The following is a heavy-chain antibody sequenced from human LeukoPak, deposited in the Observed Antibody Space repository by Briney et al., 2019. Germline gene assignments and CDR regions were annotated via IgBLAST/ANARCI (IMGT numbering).Heavy chain of an antibody. CDR1: GGSISSSSYC. Sequence: AETLSLTCTVSGGSISSSSYCWGWIRQPPGKGREWIGTIYYSGSTYYNPPLKSRVTMSLHTSKNQFSLKLTSVTAADTAVYYCAREGDWYSRSWKPFDFWGQGTMVTVSS. D-gene: IGHD6-13*01. CDR3: AREGDWYSRSWKPFDF. V-gene: IGHV4-39*07. J-gene: IGHJ4*02. CDR2: IYYSGST.